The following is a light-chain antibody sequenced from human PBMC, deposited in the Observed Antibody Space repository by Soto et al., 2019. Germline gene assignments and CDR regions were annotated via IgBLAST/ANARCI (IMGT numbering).Light chain of an antibody. Sequence: DIPMTQSPSSLSASVGDIVTITCQASQDISNYLNWYQQKPGKAPKILIYDASNLETGVPSRFSGSGSGTDFTFTISGLQPEDSLTYYCQQAKSFPITLGQGTRLEIK. V-gene: IGKV1-33*01. CDR1: QDISNY. CDR2: DAS. J-gene: IGKJ5*01. CDR3: QQAKSFPIT.